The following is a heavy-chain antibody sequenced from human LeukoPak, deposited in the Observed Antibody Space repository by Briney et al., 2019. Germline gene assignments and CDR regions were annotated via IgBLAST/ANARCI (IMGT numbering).Heavy chain of an antibody. CDR3: ARGRIVATALSGY. Sequence: ASVKVSCKASGYTFTGYYMHWVRQAPGQGLEWMGWINPNSGGTNYAQKFQGRVTMTRDTSISTAYMELSRLRSDDTAVYYCARGRIVATALSGYWGQGTLVTVSS. CDR1: GYTFTGYY. D-gene: IGHD5-12*01. V-gene: IGHV1-2*02. J-gene: IGHJ4*02. CDR2: INPNSGGT.